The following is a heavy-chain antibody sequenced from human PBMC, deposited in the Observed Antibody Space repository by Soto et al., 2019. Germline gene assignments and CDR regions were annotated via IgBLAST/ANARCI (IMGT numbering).Heavy chain of an antibody. J-gene: IGHJ4*02. CDR2: IKSRTENETT. CDR3: VTVLPHANSWFDY. Sequence: PGGSLRLSCAASGFTFSNVWLSWVRQGPGKGLGWLGRIKSRTENETTDYASPARGRFIISRDDSKNMLYLQLNSLKSEDTGVYCFVTVLPHANSWFDYWGQGTPVTVSS. D-gene: IGHD2-2*01. CDR1: GFTFSNVW. V-gene: IGHV3-15*01.